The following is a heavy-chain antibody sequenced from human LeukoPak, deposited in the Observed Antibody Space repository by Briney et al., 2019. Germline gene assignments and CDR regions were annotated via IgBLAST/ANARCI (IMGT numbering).Heavy chain of an antibody. CDR3: ARGGYSYGQIDY. CDR2: IYTSGST. V-gene: IGHV4-4*09. CDR1: GGSISSYY. J-gene: IGHJ4*02. Sequence: SETLSLTCTVSGGSISSYYWSWIRQPPGKGLEWIGYIYTSGSTNYNPSLKSRVTISVDTSKNQFSLKLSSVTAADTAVYYCARGGYSYGQIDYWGQGTLVTVSS. D-gene: IGHD5-18*01.